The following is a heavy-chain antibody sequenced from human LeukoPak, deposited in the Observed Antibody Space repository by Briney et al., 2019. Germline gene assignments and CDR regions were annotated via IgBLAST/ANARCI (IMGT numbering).Heavy chain of an antibody. J-gene: IGHJ4*02. CDR2: ISWNADTT. CDR3: ARDLSTKSSSDY. D-gene: IGHD2-2*01. CDR1: GFTFNTYA. V-gene: IGHV3-30-3*01. Sequence: GRSLRLSCAASGFTFNTYAIHWARQAPGKGLEWVAFISWNADTTYYADSVKGRFTISRDDSKNMVYLQMNSLKAEDTALYYCARDLSTKSSSDYWGQGTLVTVSS.